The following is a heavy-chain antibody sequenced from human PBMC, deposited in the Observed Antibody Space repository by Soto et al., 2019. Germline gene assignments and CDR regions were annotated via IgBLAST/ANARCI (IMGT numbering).Heavy chain of an antibody. Sequence: TGGSLRLSCAASGFTFSSYWMSWVRQAPGKGLEWVANIKQDGSEKYYVDSVKGRFTISRDNAKNSLYLQMNSLRAEDTAVYYCARNTARGDFWSGYYTPNYYYYGMDVWGQGTTVTVSS. V-gene: IGHV3-7*05. CDR3: ARNTARGDFWSGYYTPNYYYYGMDV. J-gene: IGHJ6*02. CDR1: GFTFSSYW. CDR2: IKQDGSEK. D-gene: IGHD3-3*01.